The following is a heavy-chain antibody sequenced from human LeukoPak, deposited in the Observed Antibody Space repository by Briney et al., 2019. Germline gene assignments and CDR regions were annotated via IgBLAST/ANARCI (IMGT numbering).Heavy chain of an antibody. D-gene: IGHD3-22*01. CDR3: ARENSGYAFDI. CDR2: INPSGGST. CDR1: GYTFTSYY. Sequence: GASVKVSCKASGYTFTSYYMHWVRQAPGQGLEWMGIINPSGGSTSYAQKFQGRVTMTRNTSTSTVYMELSSLRSEDTAVYYCARENSGYAFDIWGQGTMVTVSS. V-gene: IGHV1-46*01. J-gene: IGHJ3*02.